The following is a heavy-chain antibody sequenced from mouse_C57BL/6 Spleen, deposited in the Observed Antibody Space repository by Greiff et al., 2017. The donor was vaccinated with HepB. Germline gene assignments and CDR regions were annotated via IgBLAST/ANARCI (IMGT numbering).Heavy chain of an antibody. Sequence: QVQLQHSDAELVKPGASVKISCKVSGYTFTDHTIHWMKQRPDQGLEWIGYIYPRDGSTKYNEKFKGKATLTADKSSSTAYMQLNSLTSEDSAVYFCAREGAYYSNLAWFAYWGQGTLVTVSA. J-gene: IGHJ3*01. CDR1: GYTFTDHT. CDR3: AREGAYYSNLAWFAY. D-gene: IGHD2-5*01. V-gene: IGHV1-78*01. CDR2: IYPRDGST.